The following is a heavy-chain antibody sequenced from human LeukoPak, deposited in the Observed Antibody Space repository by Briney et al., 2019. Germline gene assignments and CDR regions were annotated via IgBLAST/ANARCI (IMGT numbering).Heavy chain of an antibody. J-gene: IGHJ4*02. Sequence: GGSLRLSCAASGFTFSSYGMHWVRQAPGKGLEWVAVISYDGSNKYYADSVKGRFTISRDNSKNTLYLQMNSLRAEDTAVYYCAKDYPWATMVRGAPDYWGQGTLVTVSS. CDR1: GFTFSSYG. D-gene: IGHD3-10*01. CDR3: AKDYPWATMVRGAPDY. V-gene: IGHV3-30*18. CDR2: ISYDGSNK.